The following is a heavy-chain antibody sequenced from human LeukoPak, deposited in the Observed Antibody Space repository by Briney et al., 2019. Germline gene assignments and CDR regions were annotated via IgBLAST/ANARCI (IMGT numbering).Heavy chain of an antibody. CDR1: GFTFSSYS. V-gene: IGHV3-23*01. CDR2: ISGSGGST. Sequence: PGGSLRLSCAASGFTFSSYSMNWVRQAPGKGLEWVSGISGSGGSTYYADSVKGRLTISRDNSRNTLYLQMNSLRAEDTSVYYCASEGGGYYDLLTDYYTADYWGQGTLVTVSS. CDR3: ASEGGGYYDLLTDYYTADY. J-gene: IGHJ4*02. D-gene: IGHD3-9*01.